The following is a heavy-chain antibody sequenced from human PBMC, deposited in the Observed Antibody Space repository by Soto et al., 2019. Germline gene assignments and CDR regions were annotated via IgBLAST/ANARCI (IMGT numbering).Heavy chain of an antibody. CDR2: ISHSGST. D-gene: IGHD3-3*01. CDR1: GDSINSSHW. J-gene: IGHJ4*02. V-gene: IGHV4-4*02. CDR3: AARPFWSRRWPVRRLDY. Sequence: PSETLSLTCAVSGDSINSSHWWNWVRQPPEKGLEWIGQISHSGSTNYNPSLTSRVTISVDKSKNHFSLKLTSLPAAYTAVYYCAARPFWSRRWPVRRLDYWGQGTLVTVSS.